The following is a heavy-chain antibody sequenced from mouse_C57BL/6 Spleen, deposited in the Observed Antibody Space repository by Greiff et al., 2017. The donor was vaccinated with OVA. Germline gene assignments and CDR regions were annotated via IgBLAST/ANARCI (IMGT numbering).Heavy chain of an antibody. CDR1: GFNIKDYY. Sequence: EVQLQQSGAELVKPGASVKLSCTASGFNIKDYYMHWVKQRPEQGLEWIGRIDPANSNTKYAPKFQGKATITADTSSNTAYLQLSSLTSEDTAIYYCARSGGSSYGYAMDYWGQGTSVTVSS. CDR2: IDPANSNT. CDR3: ARSGGSSYGYAMDY. J-gene: IGHJ4*01. V-gene: IGHV14-3*01. D-gene: IGHD1-1*01.